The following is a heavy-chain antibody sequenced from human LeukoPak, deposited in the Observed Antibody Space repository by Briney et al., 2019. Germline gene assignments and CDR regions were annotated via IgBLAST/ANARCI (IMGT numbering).Heavy chain of an antibody. CDR3: AREATYYDFWSGLRGHYYYYYMDV. V-gene: IGHV4-59*01. J-gene: IGHJ6*03. CDR1: GVSISSYY. CDR2: IYYSGST. D-gene: IGHD3-3*01. Sequence: PSETLSLTCTVSGVSISSYYWSWIRQPPGQGLEWIGYIYYSGSTNYNPSLKSRVTISVDTSKNQFSLKLSSVTAADTAVYYCAREATYYDFWSGLRGHYYYYYMDVWGKGTTVTVSS.